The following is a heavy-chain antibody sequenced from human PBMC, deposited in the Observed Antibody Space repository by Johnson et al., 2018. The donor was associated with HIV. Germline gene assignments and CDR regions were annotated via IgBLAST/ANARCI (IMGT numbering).Heavy chain of an antibody. D-gene: IGHD6-19*01. Sequence: MQLLESGGGLVQPGGSLRLSCAASGFIFSDSCMTWVRQAPGKGLAWVGRIKSKTDGGTTDYAAPVKGRFTISRDDSKNTLDLQMNRLKTEDTAVDYLTQDPVAGWLENAFDFWGQGTMVTVSS. V-gene: IGHV3-15*01. J-gene: IGHJ3*01. CDR3: TQDPVAGWLENAFDF. CDR2: IKSKTDGGTT. CDR1: GFIFSDSC.